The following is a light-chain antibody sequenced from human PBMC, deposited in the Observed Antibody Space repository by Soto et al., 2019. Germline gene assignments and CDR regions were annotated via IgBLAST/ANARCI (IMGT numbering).Light chain of an antibody. CDR2: GAS. J-gene: IGKJ1*01. V-gene: IGKV3-20*01. CDR3: QQYNNWPPWT. Sequence: EIVLTQSPATLSLSPGERAILSCRASQSVTSNYLAWYQQKPGQAPRLLIYGASRRATGIPDRFIGSGSGTDFTPTISRLESEDFAVYYCQQYNNWPPWTFGQGTKVDI. CDR1: QSVTSNY.